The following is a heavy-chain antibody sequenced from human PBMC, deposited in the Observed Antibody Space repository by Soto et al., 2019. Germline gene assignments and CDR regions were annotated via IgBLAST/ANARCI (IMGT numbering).Heavy chain of an antibody. V-gene: IGHV4-31*03. CDR3: ARRGGSSSAYYYYAFDV. D-gene: IGHD6-6*01. CDR2: IYSNGDT. Sequence: QVQLQESGPGLVKPSQTLSLTCSVSSGSMNSGGYYWSWIRQHPGKGLEWIGYIYSNGDTYYNPSLKSRVSISVDTSKNQFSLNLTSVTAADTAIYYCARRGGSSSAYYYYAFDVWGPGTTVTVSS. CDR1: SGSMNSGGYY. J-gene: IGHJ6*02.